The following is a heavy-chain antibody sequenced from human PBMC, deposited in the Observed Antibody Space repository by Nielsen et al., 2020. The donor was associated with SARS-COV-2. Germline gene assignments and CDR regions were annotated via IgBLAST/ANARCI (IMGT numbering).Heavy chain of an antibody. CDR3: TRLVPAAVNWFAP. CDR2: INHSGST. Sequence: GSLRLSCAVYGGSFSGYYWSWIRQPPGKGLEWIGEINHSGSTNYNPSLKSRVTISVDTSKNQFSLKLSSVTAADTAVYYCTRLVPAAVNWFAPWGQGTLVTVSS. CDR1: GGSFSGYY. V-gene: IGHV4-34*01. J-gene: IGHJ5*02. D-gene: IGHD2-2*01.